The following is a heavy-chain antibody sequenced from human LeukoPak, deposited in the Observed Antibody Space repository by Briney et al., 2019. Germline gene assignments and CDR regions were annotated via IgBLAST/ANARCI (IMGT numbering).Heavy chain of an antibody. Sequence: PGGSLRLSCAASGFTFSDYYMSWIRQAPGKGLEWVSYISSSGSTIYYADSVKGRFTISRDNAKNSLYLQMNSLRAEDTAVYYCARDDTAMAFNYYYYGTDVWGQGTTVTVSS. CDR3: ARDDTAMAFNYYYYGTDV. CDR2: ISSSGSTI. CDR1: GFTFSDYY. V-gene: IGHV3-11*01. D-gene: IGHD5-18*01. J-gene: IGHJ6*02.